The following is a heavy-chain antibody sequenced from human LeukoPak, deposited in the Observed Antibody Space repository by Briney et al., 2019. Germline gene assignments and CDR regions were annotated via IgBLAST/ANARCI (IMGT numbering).Heavy chain of an antibody. V-gene: IGHV3-30-3*01. CDR3: ARASYSSGWYAGYFDY. Sequence: GGSLRLSCAASGFTFSSYAMHWVRQAPGKGLEWVAVISYDGSNKYYADSVKGRFTISRDNSKNTLYLQMNSLRAEDTAVYYCARASYSSGWYAGYFDYWGQGTLVTVSS. J-gene: IGHJ4*02. CDR1: GFTFSSYA. CDR2: ISYDGSNK. D-gene: IGHD6-19*01.